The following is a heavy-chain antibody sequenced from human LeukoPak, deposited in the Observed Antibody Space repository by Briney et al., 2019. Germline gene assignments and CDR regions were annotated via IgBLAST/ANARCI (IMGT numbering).Heavy chain of an antibody. D-gene: IGHD2-15*01. CDR2: VSAYNGNT. Sequence: ASVKVSCKASGYTFTSYGISWVRQAPGKGLEWMGWVSAYNGNTNYAQKLQGRVTMTTDTSTSTAYMELRSLRADDTAVYYCARNQSAATLLDYWGQGTLVTVSS. CDR3: ARNQSAATLLDY. J-gene: IGHJ4*02. V-gene: IGHV1-18*01. CDR1: GYTFTSYG.